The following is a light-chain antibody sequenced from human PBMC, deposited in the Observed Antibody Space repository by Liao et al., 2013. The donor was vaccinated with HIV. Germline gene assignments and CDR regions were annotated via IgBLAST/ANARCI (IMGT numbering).Light chain of an antibody. Sequence: YVLTQPPSVSVAPGQTAVMTCGGNNIRSRGVHWYQQRPGQAPVLVMYYDQNRPSGIPERFSGSNSGNTATLTISGTQAMDEADYYCQAWDSSTGVFGGGTKLTVL. CDR2: YDQ. J-gene: IGLJ3*02. CDR1: NIRSRG. V-gene: IGLV3-21*01. CDR3: QAWDSSTGV.